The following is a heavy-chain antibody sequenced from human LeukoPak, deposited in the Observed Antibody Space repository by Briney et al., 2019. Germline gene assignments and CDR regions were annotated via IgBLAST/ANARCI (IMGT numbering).Heavy chain of an antibody. D-gene: IGHD1-26*01. CDR3: ARQCCSGIGSYLSNYNWFDP. CDR2: IYYSGGT. J-gene: IGHJ5*02. Sequence: SETLSLTCTVSGGSISSYYWSWIRQPPGKGLEWIGYIYYSGGTNYNPSLKSRVTISVDTSKNQFSLKLSSVTAADTAVYYCARQCCSGIGSYLSNYNWFDPWGQGTLVTVSS. CDR1: GGSISSYY. V-gene: IGHV4-59*08.